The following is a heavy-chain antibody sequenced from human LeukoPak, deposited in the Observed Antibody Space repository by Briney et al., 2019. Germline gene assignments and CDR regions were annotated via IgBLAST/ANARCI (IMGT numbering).Heavy chain of an antibody. D-gene: IGHD6-19*01. V-gene: IGHV4-4*07. Sequence: SETLSLTCTVSGGSISGYYWSWIRQPAGKGLEWIGRIYTSGSTNYNPSLKSRVTMSVDTSKNQFSLKLSSVTAADTAVYYCARVRDTYSSGWSYNWFDPWGQGTLVTVSS. CDR3: ARVRDTYSSGWSYNWFDP. CDR1: GGSISGYY. J-gene: IGHJ5*02. CDR2: IYTSGST.